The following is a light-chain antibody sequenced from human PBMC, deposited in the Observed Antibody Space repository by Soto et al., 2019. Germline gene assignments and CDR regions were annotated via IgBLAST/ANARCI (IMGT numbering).Light chain of an antibody. Sequence: DSQGPQSPSRLSASVGARVTITCRANESVNIWLAWYQQKPGQAPKLLIQKASTLQSGVPSRFGGSGSGTKFTLTIASLQPDDFATYYCQQYETFSGTFGPGTKVDIK. V-gene: IGKV1-5*03. CDR3: QQYETFSGT. CDR2: KAS. J-gene: IGKJ1*01. CDR1: ESVNIW.